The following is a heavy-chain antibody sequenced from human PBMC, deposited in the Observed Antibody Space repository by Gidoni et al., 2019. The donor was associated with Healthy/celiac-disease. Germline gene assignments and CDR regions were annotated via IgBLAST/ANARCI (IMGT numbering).Heavy chain of an antibody. Sequence: QVQLVQSGAEVRKPGSSVTLSCKSSGGTFSSYAISWVRQAPGQGLECMGGIMPIIGKANYAQKFQGRVTITADESTSTAYMELSSLRSEDTAVYYCASSVEMATITGYWYFDLWGRGTLVTVSS. V-gene: IGHV1-69*01. CDR1: GGTFSSYA. J-gene: IGHJ2*01. CDR3: ASSVEMATITGYWYFDL. CDR2: IMPIIGKA. D-gene: IGHD5-12*01.